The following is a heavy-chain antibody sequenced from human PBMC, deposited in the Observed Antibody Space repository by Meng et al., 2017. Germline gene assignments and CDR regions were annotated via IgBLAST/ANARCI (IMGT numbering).Heavy chain of an antibody. CDR1: GFSFSTSGVV. J-gene: IGHJ4*02. Sequence: QITLKEVGPTLLKPTQTLTWTCTFSGFSFSTSGVVVGWIRQSLGKALEWLALIYWDDDKRYSPSLKSRLTITKDTSKNQVVLTMTNMDPVDTATYYCAHRPNVEMATYHFDYWGQGTLVTVSS. V-gene: IGHV2-5*02. CDR3: AHRPNVEMATYHFDY. CDR2: IYWDDDK. D-gene: IGHD5-24*01.